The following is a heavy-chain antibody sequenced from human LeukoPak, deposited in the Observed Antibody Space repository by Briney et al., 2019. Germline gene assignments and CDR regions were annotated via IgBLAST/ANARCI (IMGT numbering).Heavy chain of an antibody. V-gene: IGHV3-21*01. CDR3: AREPYYYDSSGYYRDY. J-gene: IGHJ4*02. CDR1: GFTFSSYS. Sequence: GGSLRLSCAASGFTFSSYSMTWVRQAPGKGLEWVSSISSSSSYIYYADSVKGRFTISRDNAKNSLYLQMNSLRAEDTAMYYCAREPYYYDSSGYYRDYWGQGTLVTVSS. CDR2: ISSSSSYI. D-gene: IGHD3-22*01.